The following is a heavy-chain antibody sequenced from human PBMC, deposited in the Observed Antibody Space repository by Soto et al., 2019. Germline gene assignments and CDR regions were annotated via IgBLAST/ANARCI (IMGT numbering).Heavy chain of an antibody. CDR2: FDPDEAET. J-gene: IGHJ3*02. CDR3: TSGSSGWYRAFDI. D-gene: IGHD6-19*01. Sequence: AASVKVSCKVSGYTLNEVAMHWVRQAPGKGLEWLGGFDPDEAETIYAQHFQGRVTMTEDTSTNTVYMELRSLRSEDTAVYYCTSGSSGWYRAFDIWGQGTMVTVSS. CDR1: GYTLNEVA. V-gene: IGHV1-24*01.